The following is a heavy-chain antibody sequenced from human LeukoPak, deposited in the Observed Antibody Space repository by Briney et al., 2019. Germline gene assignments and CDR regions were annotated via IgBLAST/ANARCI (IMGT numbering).Heavy chain of an antibody. J-gene: IGHJ4*02. Sequence: SETLSLTCTVSGGSISSGGYYWSWVRQPPGKGLEWIGYIYHSGSTYYNPSLKGRVTISVDRSKNQFSLKLNSVTAADTAVYYCARVEDCSSTSCYSTYYFDYWGQGTLVTVSS. CDR1: GGSISSGGYY. V-gene: IGHV4-30-2*01. CDR3: ARVEDCSSTSCYSTYYFDY. D-gene: IGHD2-2*01. CDR2: IYHSGST.